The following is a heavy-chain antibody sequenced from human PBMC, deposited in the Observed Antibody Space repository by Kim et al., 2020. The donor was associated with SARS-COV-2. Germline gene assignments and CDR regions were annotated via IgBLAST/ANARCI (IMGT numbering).Heavy chain of an antibody. D-gene: IGHD6-13*01. V-gene: IGHV5-51*01. Sequence: SPSFQGQVTISADKSISTAYLQWSSLKASDTAMYYCARGRGSSSSWYFDYWGQGTLVTVSS. J-gene: IGHJ4*02. CDR3: ARGRGSSSSWYFDY.